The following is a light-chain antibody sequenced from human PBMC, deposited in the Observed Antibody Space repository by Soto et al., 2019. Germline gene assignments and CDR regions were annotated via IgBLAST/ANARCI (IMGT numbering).Light chain of an antibody. CDR2: GAG. Sequence: EIVLTQSPDTLSLSPGERATLSCRASQSVRSNFLAWYQQRPGQSPRLLIYGAGSRATGIPERISGSGSETDFTLTIYRLEPEDFAVYYCQQYGSSPYTVGQGTRLDIK. CDR3: QQYGSSPYT. J-gene: IGKJ5*01. V-gene: IGKV3-20*01. CDR1: QSVRSNF.